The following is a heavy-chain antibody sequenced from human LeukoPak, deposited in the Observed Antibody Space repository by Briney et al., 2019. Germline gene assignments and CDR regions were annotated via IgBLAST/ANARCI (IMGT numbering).Heavy chain of an antibody. Sequence: SETLSLTCTVSGGSISSYYWSWIRQPPGKGLERIGYIYYSGTTNYNPSLKSRVTISVDTSKNQFSLKLSSVTAADTAVYYCARGVYIAAAQYGYWGQGTLVTVSS. CDR1: GGSISSYY. J-gene: IGHJ4*02. CDR2: IYYSGTT. V-gene: IGHV4-59*01. D-gene: IGHD6-13*01. CDR3: ARGVYIAAAQYGY.